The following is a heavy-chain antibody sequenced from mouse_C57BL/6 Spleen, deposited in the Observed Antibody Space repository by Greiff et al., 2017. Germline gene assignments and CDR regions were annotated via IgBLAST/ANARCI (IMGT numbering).Heavy chain of an antibody. J-gene: IGHJ2*01. Sequence: VQLQQPGAELVRPGTSVKLSCKASGYTFNSYWMHWVKPRPGQGLEWIGVIDSSDSYTKYNPKFKGKATLTVDTSSSTAYMQLSSLTSEDSAVYYCARDYYGSSPYYFDYWGQGTTLTVSS. CDR3: ARDYYGSSPYYFDY. V-gene: IGHV1-59*01. D-gene: IGHD1-1*01. CDR1: GYTFNSYW. CDR2: IDSSDSYT.